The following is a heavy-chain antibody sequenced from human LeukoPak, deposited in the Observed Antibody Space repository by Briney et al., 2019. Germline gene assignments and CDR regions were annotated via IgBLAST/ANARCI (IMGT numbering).Heavy chain of an antibody. V-gene: IGHV3-7*01. CDR2: IKQDGSEK. D-gene: IGHD4-17*01. CDR1: GFTFSSYW. J-gene: IGHJ4*02. CDR3: ARNGIYDYGDSDY. Sequence: PGGSLRLSCAASGFTFSSYWMTWVRQAPGKGLEWVANIKQDGSEKYYVDSVKGRFTISRDNAKNSLYLQMNSLRAEDTAVYYCARNGIYDYGDSDYWGQGTLVTVSS.